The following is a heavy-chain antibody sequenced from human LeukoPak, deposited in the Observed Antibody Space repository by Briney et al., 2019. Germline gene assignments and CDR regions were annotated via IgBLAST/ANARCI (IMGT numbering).Heavy chain of an antibody. D-gene: IGHD3-16*01. V-gene: IGHV3-21*01. J-gene: IGHJ3*02. CDR3: ARDGMITAYAFDI. CDR1: EFRFSSHS. Sequence: GGSLRLSCAASEFRFSSHSMNWVRQAPGKGLEWVSTINSSGDYTCYADSVKGRFTISRDNAKNSLYLQMNSLRAEDTAVYYCARDGMITAYAFDIWGQGTMVTVSS. CDR2: INSSGDYT.